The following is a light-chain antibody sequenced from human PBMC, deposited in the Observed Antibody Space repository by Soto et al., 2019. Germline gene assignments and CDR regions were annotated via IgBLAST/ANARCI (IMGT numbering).Light chain of an antibody. CDR2: SAS. CDR3: HQYGISPPRT. V-gene: IGKV3-20*01. Sequence: ILLTQSPATLSLSPGERPTLSCRASQSVSNSLAWYQQKPGQAPRLLIYSASNRATGIPARFSGSGSGTDFTLTIGRLEPEDFAVYYCHQYGISPPRTFGQGTKVDIK. J-gene: IGKJ1*01. CDR1: QSVSNS.